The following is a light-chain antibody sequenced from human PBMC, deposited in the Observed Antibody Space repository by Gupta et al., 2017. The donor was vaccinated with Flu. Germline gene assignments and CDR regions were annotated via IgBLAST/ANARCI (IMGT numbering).Light chain of an antibody. CDR1: TNDVGRYNY. Sequence: QSALTQPASVSGSPGRSITISCTGTTNDVGRYNYVSWYPQNPGKAPKLIIYEVTNRPSGVSCRFSASKSGNTASLTIAGLQGEDEAEYYCSSYAGTDTPVVFGGGTKLTVL. J-gene: IGLJ2*01. CDR3: SSYAGTDTPVV. CDR2: EVT. V-gene: IGLV2-14*01.